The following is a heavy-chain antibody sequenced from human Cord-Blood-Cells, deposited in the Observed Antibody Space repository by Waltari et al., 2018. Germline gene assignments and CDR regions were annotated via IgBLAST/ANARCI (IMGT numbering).Heavy chain of an antibody. CDR3: ARHAIMTFDY. CDR1: GGSFSGYY. V-gene: IGHV4-34*01. Sequence: QVQLQQWGAGLLKPSETLSLTCAVYGGSFSGYYWSWIRQPPGKGLEWIGEINHSGSTNYNPSLKSRVTISVDTSKNQFSLKLSSVTAADTAVYYCARHAIMTFDYWGQGTLVTVSS. D-gene: IGHD2-8*01. J-gene: IGHJ4*02. CDR2: INHSGST.